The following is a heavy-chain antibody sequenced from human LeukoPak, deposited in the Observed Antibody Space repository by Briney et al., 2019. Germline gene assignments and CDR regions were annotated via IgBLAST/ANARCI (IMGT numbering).Heavy chain of an antibody. V-gene: IGHV3-30-3*01. Sequence: GRSLRLSCAASGFTFSSYAMHWVRQAPGKGLEXXXVISYDGSNKYYADSVKGRFTISRDNSKNTLYLQMNSLRAEDTAVYYCARDLTPYGPPFDYWGQGTLVTVSS. D-gene: IGHD1-14*01. CDR3: ARDLTPYGPPFDY. CDR2: ISYDGSNK. J-gene: IGHJ4*02. CDR1: GFTFSSYA.